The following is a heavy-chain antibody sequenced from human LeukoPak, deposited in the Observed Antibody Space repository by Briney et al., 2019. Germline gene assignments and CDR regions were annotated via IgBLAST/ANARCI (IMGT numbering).Heavy chain of an antibody. J-gene: IGHJ4*02. CDR2: ISSRGNVV. CDR1: GFTFSSYE. V-gene: IGHV3-48*03. CDR3: ARGWFGELISRFDY. Sequence: PGGSLKLSCAASGFTFSSYEMNWVRQAPGKGLERISYISSRGNVVFYADSVRGRFTISRDDAENSMYLQMNSLRTEDTAVYYCARGWFGELISRFDYWGQGTLATVSS. D-gene: IGHD3-10*01.